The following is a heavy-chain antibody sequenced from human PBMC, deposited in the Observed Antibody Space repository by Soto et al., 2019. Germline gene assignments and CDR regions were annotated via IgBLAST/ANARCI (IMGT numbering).Heavy chain of an antibody. CDR1: GGTFSSYA. J-gene: IGHJ6*02. D-gene: IGHD2-15*01. CDR3: AIDIVVVVAAHYYYYGMDV. Sequence: EASVKVSCKASGGTFSSYAISWVRQAPGQGLEWMGGIIPIFGTANYAQKFQGRVTITADESTSTAYMELSSLRSEDTAVYYCAIDIVVVVAAHYYYYGMDVWGQGTTVTVSS. V-gene: IGHV1-69*13. CDR2: IIPIFGTA.